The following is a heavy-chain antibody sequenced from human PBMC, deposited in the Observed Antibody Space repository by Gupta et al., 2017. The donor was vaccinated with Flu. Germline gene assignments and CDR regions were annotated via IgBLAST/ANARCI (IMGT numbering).Heavy chain of an antibody. D-gene: IGHD2-21*02. CDR1: GYTFTGYY. V-gene: IGHV1-2*02. CDR2: INPNSGGT. CDR3: ARETPTSNIVGVTAIPFQC. J-gene: IGHJ4*02. Sequence: QVQLVQSGAEVKKSGASVKVSCKASGYTFTGYYMHWVRQAPGQGLEWLGWINPNSGGTNYAQKFQGRVTMTRDTSISTAYMELSRLRSDDTALYYCARETPTSNIVGVTAIPFQCWGQGTLVTVSS.